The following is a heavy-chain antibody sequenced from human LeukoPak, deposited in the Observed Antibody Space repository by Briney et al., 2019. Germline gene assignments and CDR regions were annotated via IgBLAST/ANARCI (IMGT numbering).Heavy chain of an antibody. CDR3: ARSMASWYFDL. D-gene: IGHD5-24*01. Sequence: GGSLRLSCAASGFTFSNAWMSWVRQAPGKGLEWVAVISYDGSNKYYADSVKGRFTISRDNSKNTLYLQMNSLRAEDTAVYYCARSMASWYFDLWGRGTLVTVSS. V-gene: IGHV3-30-3*01. CDR1: GFTFSNAW. J-gene: IGHJ2*01. CDR2: ISYDGSNK.